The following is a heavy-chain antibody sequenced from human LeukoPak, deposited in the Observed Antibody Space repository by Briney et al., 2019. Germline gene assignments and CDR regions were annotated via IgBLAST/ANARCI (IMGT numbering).Heavy chain of an antibody. D-gene: IGHD3-22*01. V-gene: IGHV3-30*03. Sequence: GGSLRLSCAASRFFFSSYGMNWVRQAPGKGLEWVAVISYDGSNKYYADSVKGRFTISRDNAKNSLYLQMNSLRAEDTAVYYCARDPRTYYYDSSGYYPEYFQHWGQGTLVTVSS. J-gene: IGHJ1*01. CDR3: ARDPRTYYYDSSGYYPEYFQH. CDR1: RFFFSSYG. CDR2: ISYDGSNK.